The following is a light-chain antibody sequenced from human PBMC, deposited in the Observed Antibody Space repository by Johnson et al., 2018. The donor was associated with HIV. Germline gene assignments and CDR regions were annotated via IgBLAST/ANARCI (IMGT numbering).Light chain of an antibody. CDR1: SSNIGDNY. J-gene: IGLJ1*01. CDR2: ENY. V-gene: IGLV1-51*02. Sequence: QSVLTQPPSVSAAPGQKVTISCSGSSSNIGDNYVSWYQQLPGTAPKLLIYENYKRPSGIPDRFSGSKSGTSVTLAITGLQTGDEADYYCGTWDTSLSVYVFGTGTKVTVL. CDR3: GTWDTSLSVYV.